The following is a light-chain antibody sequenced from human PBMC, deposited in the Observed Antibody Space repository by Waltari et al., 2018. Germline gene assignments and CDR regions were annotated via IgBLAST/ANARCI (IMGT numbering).Light chain of an antibody. V-gene: IGKV3-20*01. CDR3: QHYVRLPAT. J-gene: IGKJ1*01. Sequence: EIVLTQSPGTLALSLGERATLSCRASKSVSRALAWYQQKPGQAPRLLIYDASTRATGIPDRFSGSGSGTDFSLTISRLEPDDFAVYYCQHYVRLPATFGQGTTVEI. CDR1: KSVSRA. CDR2: DAS.